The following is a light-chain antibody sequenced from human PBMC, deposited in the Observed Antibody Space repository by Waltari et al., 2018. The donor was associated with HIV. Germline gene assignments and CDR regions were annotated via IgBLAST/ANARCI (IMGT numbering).Light chain of an antibody. V-gene: IGKV3-20*01. CDR2: GVS. J-gene: IGKJ2*01. CDR1: QSVSSYY. Sequence: EIVLTQSPGTLSLSPGERATLSCRASQSVSSYYLAWYQQKPGQAPSLLMYGVSNRASGIPDRFSGSGSGTDFTLTISRLEPEDFAVYYCQQYGSTPPFTFGQGTKLEIK. CDR3: QQYGSTPPFT.